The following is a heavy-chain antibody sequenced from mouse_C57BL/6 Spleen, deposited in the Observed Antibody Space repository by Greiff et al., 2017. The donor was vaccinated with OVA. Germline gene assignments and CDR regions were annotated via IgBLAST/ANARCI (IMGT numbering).Heavy chain of an antibody. CDR1: GYTFTDYY. CDR2: IYPGSGNT. D-gene: IGHD3-1*01. V-gene: IGHV1-76*01. Sequence: VKLQESGAELVRPGASVKLSCKASGYTFTDYYINWVKQRPGQGLEWIARIYPGSGNTYYNEKFKGKATLTAEKSSSTAYMQLSSLTSEDSAVYFCARSGGYAMDYWGQGTSVTVSS. J-gene: IGHJ4*01. CDR3: ARSGGYAMDY.